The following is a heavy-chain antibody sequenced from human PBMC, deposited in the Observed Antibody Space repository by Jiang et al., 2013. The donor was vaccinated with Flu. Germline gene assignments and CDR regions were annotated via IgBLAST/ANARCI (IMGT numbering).Heavy chain of an antibody. CDR1: GYIFTRNY. J-gene: IGHJ2*01. CDR3: VRDAYDILTAHSYWYFDL. V-gene: IGHV1-46*01. D-gene: IGHD3-9*01. CDR2: IDPSGGST. Sequence: EVKKPGASVNISCKASGYIFTRNYMHWVRQAPGQGLEWMGRIDPSGGSTVYALKFKGRVTMTRDTSTATVYMELSSLRSEDTALYYCVRDAYDILTAHSYWYFDLWGRGTLVTVSS.